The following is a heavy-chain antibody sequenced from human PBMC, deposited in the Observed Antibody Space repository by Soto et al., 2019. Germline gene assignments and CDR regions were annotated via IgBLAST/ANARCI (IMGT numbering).Heavy chain of an antibody. CDR2: IYPGDSDT. CDR1: GYSFTSYW. CDR3: ARQYFDYYYYMDV. D-gene: IGHD3-9*01. Sequence: GESLKISCKGSGYSFTSYWIGWVRQMPGKGLEWMGIIYPGDSDTRYSPSFQGQVTISADKSISTAYLQWSSLKASDTAMYYCARQYFDYYYYMDVWGKGTTVTVSS. V-gene: IGHV5-51*01. J-gene: IGHJ6*03.